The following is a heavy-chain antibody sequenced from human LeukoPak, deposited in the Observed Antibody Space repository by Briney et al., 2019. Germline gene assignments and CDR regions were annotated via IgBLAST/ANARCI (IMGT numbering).Heavy chain of an antibody. V-gene: IGHV3-74*01. CDR3: ARDALPGELVPEPYFDY. Sequence: GGSLRLSCAASGFTFSSYWMHWVRQAPGKGLVWVSRINSDGSSTSYADSVKGRFTISRDNAKNTLYLQMNSLRAEDTAVYYCARDALPGELVPEPYFDYWGQGTLVTVSS. J-gene: IGHJ4*02. CDR1: GFTFSSYW. CDR2: INSDGSST. D-gene: IGHD6-13*01.